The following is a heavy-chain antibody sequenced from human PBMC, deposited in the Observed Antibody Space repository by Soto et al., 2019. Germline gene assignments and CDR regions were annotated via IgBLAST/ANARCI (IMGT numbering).Heavy chain of an antibody. CDR3: AKRSSSSTFDY. V-gene: IGHV3-23*01. Sequence: GGSMRLSCAASGFPFSSYAMRWVRQAPGKGLEWVSAISGSGGRTYYADSVKGRFTISRDNSKNTLYLQMNSLRAEDTAVYYCAKRSSSSTFDYWGQGTLVTVSS. CDR2: ISGSGGRT. J-gene: IGHJ4*02. D-gene: IGHD6-6*01. CDR1: GFPFSSYA.